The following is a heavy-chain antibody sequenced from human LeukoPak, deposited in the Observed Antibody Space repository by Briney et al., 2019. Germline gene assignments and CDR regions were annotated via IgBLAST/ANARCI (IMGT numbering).Heavy chain of an antibody. CDR2: IYISGST. V-gene: IGHV4-4*07. J-gene: IGHJ3*02. CDR1: GGSISSYY. CDR3: ARDPDYGDAFDI. D-gene: IGHD4-17*01. Sequence: SETLSLTCTVSGGSISSYYWCWIRQPAGKGLEWIGRIYISGSTNYNPSLKSRVTMSVDTSKNQFSLKLRSVTAADTAVYYCARDPDYGDAFDIWGQGTMVTVSS.